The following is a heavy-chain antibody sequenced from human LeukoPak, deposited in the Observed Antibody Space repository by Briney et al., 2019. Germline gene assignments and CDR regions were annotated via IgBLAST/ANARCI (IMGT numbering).Heavy chain of an antibody. CDR3: AREEVDCGGDCLDY. CDR1: GINSADYA. Sequence: GGSLRLSCVVSGINSADYAMHWVRQPPGKGLEWVSLISADGGSTFSADSVKGRFTVSRDNAKNSLYLQMNSLRDEDTAVYYCAREEVDCGGDCLDYWGQGSQVTVSS. J-gene: IGHJ4*02. D-gene: IGHD2-21*02. CDR2: ISADGGST. V-gene: IGHV3-43*02.